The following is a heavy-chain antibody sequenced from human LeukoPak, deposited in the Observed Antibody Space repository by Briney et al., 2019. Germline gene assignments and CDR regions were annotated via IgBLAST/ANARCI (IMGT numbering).Heavy chain of an antibody. J-gene: IGHJ5*02. Sequence: SETLSLTCTASGGSINSYNWNWIRQPPGKGLEWIGYIHYSGTTIYNPSLTSRVTISVDTSKNQFSLNLSSVTAADTAVYYCARRQAVNNVITAANWFDPWGQGILVTVSS. CDR1: GGSINSYN. CDR2: IHYSGTT. D-gene: IGHD6-13*01. V-gene: IGHV4-59*08. CDR3: ARRQAVNNVITAANWFDP.